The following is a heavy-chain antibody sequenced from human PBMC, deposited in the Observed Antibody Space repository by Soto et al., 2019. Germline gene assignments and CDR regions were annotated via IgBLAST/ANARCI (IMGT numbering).Heavy chain of an antibody. J-gene: IGHJ5*02. CDR3: ARHHGPTTSENWFEP. D-gene: IGHD5-12*01. V-gene: IGHV1-18*01. CDR2: ISTYSGDT. CDR1: GYTFFTYD. Sequence: ASVKVSCKASGYTFFTYDISWVRQAPGQGLEWMGWISTYSGDTKYAQKFQGRVTMTTDTSTTTANLELRSLRSDDTAVYYCARHHGPTTSENWFEPWGHGTLVNICS.